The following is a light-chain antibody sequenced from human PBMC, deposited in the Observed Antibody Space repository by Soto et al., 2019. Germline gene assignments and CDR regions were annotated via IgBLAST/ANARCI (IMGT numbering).Light chain of an antibody. Sequence: EIVLTQSPGTLSLSPGARAPLSCRASQSVSSSYLAWYQQNPGQAPRLLIYDASNRATGIPARFIGSWSGTDCTLTISSLEPEDVSVYYCQQRSNWPLTFGGGTKVDIK. CDR1: QSVSSSY. CDR3: QQRSNWPLT. J-gene: IGKJ4*01. CDR2: DAS. V-gene: IGKV3D-20*02.